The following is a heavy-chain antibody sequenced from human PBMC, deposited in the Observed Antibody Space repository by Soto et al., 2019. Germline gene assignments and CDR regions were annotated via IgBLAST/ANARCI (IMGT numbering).Heavy chain of an antibody. J-gene: IGHJ3*02. CDR2: INPNSGGT. V-gene: IGHV1-2*04. CDR1: GYTFTGYY. Sequence: ASVKGSCKASGYTFTGYYMHWLRQAPGQGLEWMGWINPNSGGTNYAQKFQGWVTMTRDTSISTAYMELSRLRSDDTAVYYCARGYYDYVWGSYRPRWDAFDIWGQGTMVTVSS. D-gene: IGHD3-16*02. CDR3: ARGYYDYVWGSYRPRWDAFDI.